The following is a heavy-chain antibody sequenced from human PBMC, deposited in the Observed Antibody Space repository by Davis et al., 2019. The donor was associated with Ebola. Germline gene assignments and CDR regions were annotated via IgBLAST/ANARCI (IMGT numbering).Heavy chain of an antibody. CDR1: GYTFTSYG. CDR3: ARTGTTWGLGYYYGMDV. D-gene: IGHD1-7*01. Sequence: ASVKVSCKASGYTFTSYGISWVRQAPGQGLEWMGWISAYNGNTNYAQKFQGRVTMTRNTSISTAYMELSSLRSEDTAVYYCARTGTTWGLGYYYGMDVWGKGTTVTVSS. J-gene: IGHJ6*04. CDR2: ISAYNGNT. V-gene: IGHV1-18*01.